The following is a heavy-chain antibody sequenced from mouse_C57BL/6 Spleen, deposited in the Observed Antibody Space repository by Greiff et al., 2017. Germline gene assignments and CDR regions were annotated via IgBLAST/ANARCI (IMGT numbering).Heavy chain of an antibody. CDR3: ARRLGRAMDD. V-gene: IGHV1-69*01. D-gene: IGHD2-13*01. CDR1: GYTFTSYW. CDR2: IDPSDSYT. J-gene: IGHJ4*01. Sequence: QVQLQQPGAELVMPGASVQLSCKASGYTFTSYWMHWVKQRPGQGLEWIGEIDPSDSYTNYNQKFKGKSTLTVDKSSSTAYMQLSSLTSEDSAVYYCARRLGRAMDDWGQGTSVTVSS.